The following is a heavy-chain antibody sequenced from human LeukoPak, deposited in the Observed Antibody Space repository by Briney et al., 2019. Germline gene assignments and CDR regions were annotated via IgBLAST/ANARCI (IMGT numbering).Heavy chain of an antibody. CDR2: ISSSSSYI. CDR3: ARDHQGYSEGGSDDY. J-gene: IGHJ4*02. V-gene: IGHV3-21*01. CDR1: GFTFSSYS. D-gene: IGHD3-16*01. Sequence: GGSLRLSCAASGFTFSSYSMNWVHQAPGKGLEWVSSISSSSSYIYYADSVKGRFTISRDNAKNSLYLQMNSLRAEDTAVYYCARDHQGYSEGGSDDYWGQGTLVTVSS.